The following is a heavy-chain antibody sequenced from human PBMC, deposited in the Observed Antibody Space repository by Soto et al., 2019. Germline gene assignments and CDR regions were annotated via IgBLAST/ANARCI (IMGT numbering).Heavy chain of an antibody. CDR1: GFTVSSNY. J-gene: IGHJ1*01. V-gene: IGHV3-53*01. CDR3: ARDRVESGYPADVQH. CDR2: IYSGGST. Sequence: EVQLVESGGGLIQPGGSLRLSCAASGFTVSSNYMSWVRQAPGKGLEWVSVIYSGGSTYYADSVKSRFTISRDNSKNTLYLQMSSLRAEDTAVYYCARDRVESGYPADVQHWGQGTLVTVSS. D-gene: IGHD3-22*01.